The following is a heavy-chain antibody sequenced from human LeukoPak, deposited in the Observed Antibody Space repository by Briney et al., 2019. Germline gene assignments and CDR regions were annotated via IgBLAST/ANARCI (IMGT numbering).Heavy chain of an antibody. CDR1: GFTFSSYW. J-gene: IGHJ4*02. CDR3: ASAPNENYFDF. CDR2: INQDGSAK. Sequence: AGGSLRLSCAASGFTFSSYWMSWVRQAPGKGLEWVANINQDGSAKDYGGSVEGRFTISRDNAKNSLYPQMNSLTAEDTAVYFCASAPNENYFDFWGQGTLVTVSS. V-gene: IGHV3-7*01.